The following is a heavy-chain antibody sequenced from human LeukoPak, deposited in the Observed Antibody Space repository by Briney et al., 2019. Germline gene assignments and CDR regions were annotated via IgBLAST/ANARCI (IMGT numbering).Heavy chain of an antibody. Sequence: SGGSLRLSCEASGFSFSSYSMNWVRQAPGKGLEWVSAISSTGTDNTYADSVTGRFTISRDNPKNSVFLQMNSLRAEDTAVYFWARQGRSYINPNRGWFDPWGQGTLVIVSS. V-gene: IGHV3-21*06. CDR1: GFSFSSYS. J-gene: IGHJ5*02. CDR2: ISSTGTDN. CDR3: ARQGRSYINPNRGWFDP. D-gene: IGHD7-27*01.